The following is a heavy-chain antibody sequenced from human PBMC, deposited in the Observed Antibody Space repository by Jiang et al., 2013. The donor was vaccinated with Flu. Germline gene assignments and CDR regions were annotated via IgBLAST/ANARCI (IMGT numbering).Heavy chain of an antibody. CDR1: GFTFDDYA. Sequence: LVESGGGLVQPGRSLRLSCAASGFTFDDYAMHWVRQAPGKGLEWVSGISWNSGTIGYADSVKGRFTISRDNAKNSLYLQMNGLRAEDTAFYYCAKDIRPIFGVYGYFDVWGRGTLVTVS. J-gene: IGHJ2*01. V-gene: IGHV3-9*01. CDR2: ISWNSGTI. D-gene: IGHD3-3*02. CDR3: AKDIRPIFGVYGYFDV.